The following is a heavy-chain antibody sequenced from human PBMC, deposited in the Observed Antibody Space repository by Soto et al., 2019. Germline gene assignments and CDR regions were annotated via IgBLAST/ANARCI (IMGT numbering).Heavy chain of an antibody. CDR2: ITTNGHT. D-gene: IGHD2-15*01. V-gene: IGHV3-23*01. J-gene: IGHJ1*01. CDR3: AKGRLNGRWYAAD. CDR1: GFTFSNCV. Sequence: EVHLLESGGVLVQPGESLRLSCETSGFTFSNCVMTWVRQPPGKRLEWVSVITTNGHTDYADSVKGRFTISRDNAKNTVSLQMHSLRAEDTAVYYCAKGRLNGRWYAADGGQGTLVTVSS.